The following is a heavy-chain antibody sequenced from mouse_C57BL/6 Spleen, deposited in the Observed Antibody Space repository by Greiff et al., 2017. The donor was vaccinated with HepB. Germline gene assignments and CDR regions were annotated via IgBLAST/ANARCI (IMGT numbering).Heavy chain of an antibody. D-gene: IGHD1-1*01. CDR3: AGDYGSSYGYFDV. Sequence: EVKVEESGPGLVKPSQSLSLTCSVTGYSITSGYYWNWIRQFPGNKLEWMGYISYDGSNNYNPSLKNRISITRDTSKNQFFLKLNSVTTEDTATYYCAGDYGSSYGYFDVWGTGTTVTVSS. V-gene: IGHV3-6*01. CDR1: GYSITSGYY. J-gene: IGHJ1*03. CDR2: ISYDGSN.